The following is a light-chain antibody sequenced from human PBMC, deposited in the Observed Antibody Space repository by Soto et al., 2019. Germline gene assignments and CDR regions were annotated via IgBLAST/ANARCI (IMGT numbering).Light chain of an antibody. V-gene: IGKV3-20*01. Sequence: EIVLTQSPGTLSLSPGERATLSCRASQSVSYYLAWYQQKPGQAPRLLIYDASSRATGIPDRFSGSGSGTDFTLTINGLEPEDFAMYFCQQYGSSPWTFGQGTKVDIK. CDR3: QQYGSSPWT. CDR2: DAS. CDR1: QSVSYY. J-gene: IGKJ1*01.